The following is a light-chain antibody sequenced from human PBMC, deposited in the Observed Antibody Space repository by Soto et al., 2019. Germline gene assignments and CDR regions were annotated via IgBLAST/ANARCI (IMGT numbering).Light chain of an antibody. CDR3: QEYSSDSWT. V-gene: IGKV1-5*01. J-gene: IGKJ1*01. CDR1: QSISTW. Sequence: DIQMTQSPSTLSASVGDRVTIACRASQSISTWLAWYQQKPGKAPSLLIYDASSLQTGVPSRFSGSGSGTEFTLTISSLQPDDFATYYCQEYSSDSWTFGQGTKVDIK. CDR2: DAS.